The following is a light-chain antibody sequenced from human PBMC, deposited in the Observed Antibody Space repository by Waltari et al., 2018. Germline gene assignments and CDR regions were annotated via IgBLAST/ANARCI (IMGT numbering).Light chain of an antibody. CDR1: QSVSSSN. Sequence: CRASQSVSSSNLALYQQKPGQAPRLLIYGASSRATGIPDRFSGSGSGTDFTLTISRLEPEDFAVYYCQQYGSSPLTFGGGTKVEIK. J-gene: IGKJ4*01. CDR3: QQYGSSPLT. CDR2: GAS. V-gene: IGKV3-20*01.